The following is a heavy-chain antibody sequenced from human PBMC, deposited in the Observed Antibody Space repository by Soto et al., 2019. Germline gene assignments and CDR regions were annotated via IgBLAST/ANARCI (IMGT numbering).Heavy chain of an antibody. CDR3: AKGLTTVTTILRGGIVYYYMDV. CDR1: GFTVSSNY. D-gene: IGHD4-17*01. J-gene: IGHJ6*03. V-gene: IGHV3-66*01. CDR2: IQSGGRT. Sequence: PGGSLRLSCAASGFTVSSNYMTWVRQAPGKGLEWVSLIQSGGRTYYAGSVKGRFTISRDNSKNTLFLQMNSLRVEDTAVYYCAKGLTTVTTILRGGIVYYYMDVWGKGTTVTVSS.